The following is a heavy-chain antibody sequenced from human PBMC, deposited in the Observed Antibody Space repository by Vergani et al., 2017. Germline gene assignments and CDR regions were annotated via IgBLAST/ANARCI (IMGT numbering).Heavy chain of an antibody. CDR2: IIPIFGTA. CDR3: ARGPLLSSSYYYYYYMDV. D-gene: IGHD6-6*01. Sequence: QVQLVQSGAEVKKPGSSVKVSCKASGGTFSSYAISWVRQAPGQGLEWMGGIIPIFGTANYAQKFQGRVTITADESTSTAYMGLSSLRSEDTAVYYCARGPLLSSSYYYYYYMDVWGKGTTVTVSS. V-gene: IGHV1-69*01. J-gene: IGHJ6*03. CDR1: GGTFSSYA.